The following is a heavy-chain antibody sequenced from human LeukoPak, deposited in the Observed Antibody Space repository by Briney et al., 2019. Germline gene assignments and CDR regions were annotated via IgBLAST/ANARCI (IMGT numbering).Heavy chain of an antibody. CDR3: ARGGFGYSYGDGLDY. D-gene: IGHD5-18*01. CDR1: GGSFSGYY. J-gene: IGHJ4*02. CDR2: INYSGST. Sequence: SETLSLTCAVYGGSFSGYYWSWIRQPPGKGLEWIGEINYSGSTNYNPSLKSRVTISVDTSKNQFSLKLSSVTAADTAVYYCARGGFGYSYGDGLDYWGQGTLVTVSS. V-gene: IGHV4-34*01.